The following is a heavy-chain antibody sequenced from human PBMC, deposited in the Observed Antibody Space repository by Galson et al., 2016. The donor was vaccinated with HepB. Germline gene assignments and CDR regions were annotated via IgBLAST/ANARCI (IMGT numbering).Heavy chain of an antibody. Sequence: CAISGDSVSSNSAAWTWIRQSPLRGLEWLGRTYYRSKWYNDYAVSVKSRISIHPDTSKNQFSLQLNSVTPEDTAVYYCARVRCSTFRCQNWFGPWGQGTLATVSS. D-gene: IGHD2/OR15-2a*01. J-gene: IGHJ5*02. V-gene: IGHV6-1*01. CDR2: TYYRSKWYN. CDR1: GDSVSSNSAA. CDR3: ARVRCSTFRCQNWFGP.